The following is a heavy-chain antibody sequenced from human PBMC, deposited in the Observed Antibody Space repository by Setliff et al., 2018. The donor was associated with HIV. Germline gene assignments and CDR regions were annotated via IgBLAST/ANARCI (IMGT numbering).Heavy chain of an antibody. CDR2: ISPSSTII. Sequence: PGGSLRLSCGASGFSFSSYSMNWVRQAPGKGLEWVSYISPSSTIIYYPDSVKGRFTVSRDNAKNSLYLHMNNLRAEDTAVYYCASAGGGNSGTRWFDYWGQGALVTVSS. CDR1: GFSFSSYS. V-gene: IGHV3-48*01. J-gene: IGHJ4*02. CDR3: ASAGGGNSGTRWFDY. D-gene: IGHD2-21*02.